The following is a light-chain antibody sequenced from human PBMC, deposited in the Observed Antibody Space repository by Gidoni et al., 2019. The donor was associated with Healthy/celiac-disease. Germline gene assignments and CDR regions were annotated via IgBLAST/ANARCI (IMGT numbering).Light chain of an antibody. CDR3: QQLNNYPFT. CDR2: SAS. V-gene: IGKV1-9*01. Sequence: IQLTQSPSSLSASDGDRVTITCRASQGISYYLAWYQQKSGTAPKLLIYSASTLQSGVPSRFSGSGSGTDFTLTISSLQPEDFATYYCQQLNNYPFTFGPGTKVHIK. J-gene: IGKJ3*01. CDR1: QGISYY.